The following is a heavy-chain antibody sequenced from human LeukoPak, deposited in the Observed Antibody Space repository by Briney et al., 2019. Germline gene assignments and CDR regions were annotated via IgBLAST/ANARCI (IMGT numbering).Heavy chain of an antibody. CDR1: GFTCISYS. Sequence: GGSLRLSCAASGFTCISYSMNWVRQAPGKGLDWVSSISRSSSYIYYADSVKGRFTISRDNAKNSLYLQMNSLRAEDTAVYYCARGVGRLYYFDYWGQGTLVTVSS. V-gene: IGHV3-21*01. D-gene: IGHD1-26*01. J-gene: IGHJ4*02. CDR2: ISRSSSYI. CDR3: ARGVGRLYYFDY.